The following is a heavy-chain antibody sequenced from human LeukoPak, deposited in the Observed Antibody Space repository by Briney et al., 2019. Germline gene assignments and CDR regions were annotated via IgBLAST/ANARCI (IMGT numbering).Heavy chain of an antibody. CDR2: IYYSGST. CDR1: GGSVSSGSSY. D-gene: IGHD5-12*01. Sequence: SETLSLTCTVSGGSVSSGSSYWSWLRQPPGKGLEWIGYIYYSGSTNYNPSLKSRVTISVDTSKNQFSLKLSSVTAADTAVYYCASHYSGYNWGVDYWGQGTLVTVFS. CDR3: ASHYSGYNWGVDY. V-gene: IGHV4-61*01. J-gene: IGHJ4*02.